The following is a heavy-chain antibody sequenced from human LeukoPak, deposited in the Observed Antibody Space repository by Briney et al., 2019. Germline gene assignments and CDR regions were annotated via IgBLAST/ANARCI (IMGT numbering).Heavy chain of an antibody. CDR1: GGSFSGYY. Sequence: PSETLSLTCAVYGGSFSGYYWSWIRQPPGKGLEWIGEINHSGSTNYNPSLKSRVTISVDTSQNQFSLKLSSVTAADTAVYYCGRGGWSLDYWGQGTLVTVSS. J-gene: IGHJ4*02. D-gene: IGHD6-19*01. CDR3: GRGGWSLDY. CDR2: INHSGST. V-gene: IGHV4-34*01.